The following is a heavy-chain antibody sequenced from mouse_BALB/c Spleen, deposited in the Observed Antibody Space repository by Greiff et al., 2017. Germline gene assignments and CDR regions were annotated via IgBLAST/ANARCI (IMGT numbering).Heavy chain of an antibody. CDR3: ARRWYGSLYYYAMDY. CDR1: GYTFTSYW. CDR2: IDPSDSYT. V-gene: IGHV1-69*02. J-gene: IGHJ4*01. Sequence: QVQLQQPGAELVKPGASVKLSCKASGYTFTSYWMHWVKQRPGQGLEWIGEIDPSDSYTNYNQKFKGKATLTVDKSSSTAYMQLSSLTSEDSAVYYCARRWYGSLYYYAMDYWGQGTSVTVSS. D-gene: IGHD1-1*01.